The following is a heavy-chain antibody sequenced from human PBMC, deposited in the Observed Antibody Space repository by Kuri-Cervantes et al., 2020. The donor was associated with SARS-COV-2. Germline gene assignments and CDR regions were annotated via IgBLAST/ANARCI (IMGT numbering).Heavy chain of an antibody. CDR2: IWYDGSNK. D-gene: IGHD6-19*01. J-gene: IGHJ6*03. V-gene: IGHV3-33*01. Sequence: LSLTCAASGFTFSSYGMHWVRQAPGKGLEWVAVIWYDGSNKYYADSVKGRFTISRGNSKNTLYLQMNSLRAEDTAVYYCARDLVVSSGWDYYMDVWGKGTTVTVSS. CDR3: ARDLVVSSGWDYYMDV. CDR1: GFTFSSYG.